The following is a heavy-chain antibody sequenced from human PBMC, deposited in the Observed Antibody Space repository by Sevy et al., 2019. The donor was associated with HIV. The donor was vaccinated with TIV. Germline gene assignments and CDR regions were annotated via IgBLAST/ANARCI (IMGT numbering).Heavy chain of an antibody. CDR1: GLNFSKYS. Sequence: GGSLRLSCAASGLNFSKYSFNWVRQAPEKGLEWISHISRCGTTTYYAESVKGRFTVSRDNAKNSLYLQMSSLRDEDTAVYYCARDYDFWSGYTALSYYSLSYYYGMDVWGQGTTVTVSS. J-gene: IGHJ6*02. V-gene: IGHV3-48*02. CDR3: ARDYDFWSGYTALSYYSLSYYYGMDV. D-gene: IGHD3-3*01. CDR2: ISRCGTTT.